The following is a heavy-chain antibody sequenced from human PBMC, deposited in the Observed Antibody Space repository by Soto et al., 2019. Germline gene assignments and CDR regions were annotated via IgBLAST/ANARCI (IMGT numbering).Heavy chain of an antibody. Sequence: QVQLVESGGGVVQPGRSLRLSCAASGFTFSSYGMHWVRQAPGKGLEWVAVIWYDGSNKYDADSVKGRFTISRDNSKNALYLQMNSLRAEDTAMYYCARDGNQGYDYIWGCYRFYYFDYWGQGALVTVSS. J-gene: IGHJ4*02. CDR2: IWYDGSNK. V-gene: IGHV3-33*01. D-gene: IGHD3-16*02. CDR1: GFTFSSYG. CDR3: ARDGNQGYDYIWGCYRFYYFDY.